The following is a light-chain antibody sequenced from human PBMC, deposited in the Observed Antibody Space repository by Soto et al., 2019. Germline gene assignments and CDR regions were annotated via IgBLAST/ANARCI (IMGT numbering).Light chain of an antibody. CDR3: SAYIASITSHV. CDR1: SSDVGSHKS. V-gene: IGLV2-18*02. CDR2: EVN. J-gene: IGLJ7*01. Sequence: QSALTQPPSVSGSPGQSVTISCSGSSSDVGSHKSVSWYKQAPGTSPKLIIFEVNNRPSGVPDRFSESKSGNTASLTISGLQPEDEADYYCSAYIASITSHVFGTGTQLTVL.